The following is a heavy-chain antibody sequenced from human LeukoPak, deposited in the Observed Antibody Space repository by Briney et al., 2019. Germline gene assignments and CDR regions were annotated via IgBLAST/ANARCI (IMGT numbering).Heavy chain of an antibody. CDR3: AKAGNGSGSYYVYYYYMDV. CDR2: ISGTSKYI. V-gene: IGHV3-21*04. D-gene: IGHD3-10*01. CDR1: GFTFSSYT. Sequence: GGSLRLSCAASGFTFSSYTMNWVRQAPGKGLEWVSSISGTSKYIYYAHSVRGRFTISRDNSKNTLYLQMNSLRAEDTAVYYCAKAGNGSGSYYVYYYYMDVWGKGTTVTISS. J-gene: IGHJ6*03.